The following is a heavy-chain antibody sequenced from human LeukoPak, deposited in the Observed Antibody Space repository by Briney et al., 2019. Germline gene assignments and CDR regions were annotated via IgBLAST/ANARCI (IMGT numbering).Heavy chain of an antibody. CDR2: IYYSGST. CDR3: ATGRGSMVRGVNSSYMDV. CDR1: GGSISSGGYS. V-gene: IGHV4-31*03. Sequence: SETLSLTCTVSGGSISSGGYSCSWIRQHPGKGLEWIGYIYYSGSTYYNPSLKSRVTISVDTSKNQFSLKLSSVTAADTAVYYCATGRGSMVRGVNSSYMDVWGKGTTVTVSS. J-gene: IGHJ6*03. D-gene: IGHD3-10*01.